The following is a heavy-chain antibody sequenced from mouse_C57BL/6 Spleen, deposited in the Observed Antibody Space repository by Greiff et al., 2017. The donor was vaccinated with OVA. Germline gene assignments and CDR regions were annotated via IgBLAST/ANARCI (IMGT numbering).Heavy chain of an antibody. J-gene: IGHJ3*01. CDR2: INPSTGGT. CDR1: GYSFTGYY. Sequence: VHVKQSGPELVKPGASVKISCKASGYSFTGYYMNWVKQSPEKSLEWIGEINPSTGGTTYNQKFKAKATLTVDKSSSTAYMQLKSLTSEDSAVYYCARDWDLAYWGQGTLVTVSA. D-gene: IGHD4-1*01. CDR3: ARDWDLAY. V-gene: IGHV1-42*01.